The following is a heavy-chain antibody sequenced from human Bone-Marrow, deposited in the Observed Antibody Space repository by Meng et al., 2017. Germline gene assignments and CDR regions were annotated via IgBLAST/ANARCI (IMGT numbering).Heavy chain of an antibody. V-gene: IGHV1-2*02. D-gene: IGHD6-19*01. CDR2: INPNSGGT. J-gene: IGHJ4*02. CDR1: GYTFTGYY. Sequence: GESLKISCKASGYTFTGYYMHWVRQAPGQGLEWMGWINPNSGGTNYAQKFQGRVTMTRDTSISTAYMELSRLRSDDTAVYYCARVAVAGQDDYYFDYWGQGTLVTVSS. CDR3: ARVAVAGQDDYYFDY.